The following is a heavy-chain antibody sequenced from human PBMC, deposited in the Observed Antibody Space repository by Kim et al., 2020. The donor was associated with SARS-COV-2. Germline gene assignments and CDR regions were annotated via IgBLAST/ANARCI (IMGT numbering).Heavy chain of an antibody. J-gene: IGHJ5*02. CDR2: IWYDGSNK. CDR3: AKDRAAAAEGGGWFDP. V-gene: IGHV3-33*06. D-gene: IGHD6-13*01. Sequence: GGSLRLSCAASGFTFSSYGMHWVRQAPGKGLEWVAVIWYDGSNKYYADSVKGRFTISRDNSKNTLYLQMNSLRAEDTAVYYCAKDRAAAAEGGGWFDPWGQGTLVTVSS. CDR1: GFTFSSYG.